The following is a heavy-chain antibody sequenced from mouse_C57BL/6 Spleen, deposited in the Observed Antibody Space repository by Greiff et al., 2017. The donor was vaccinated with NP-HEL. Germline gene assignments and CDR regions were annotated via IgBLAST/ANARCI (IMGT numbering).Heavy chain of an antibody. D-gene: IGHD2-4*01. CDR2: IDPSDSYT. V-gene: IGHV1-69*01. CDR1: GYTFTSYW. J-gene: IGHJ3*01. CDR3: ARGRRNYDYSFAY. Sequence: QVQLQQPGAELVMPGASVKLYCKASGYTFTSYWMHWVKQRPGQGLEWIGEIDPSDSYTNYNQKFKGKSTLTVDKSSSTAYMQLSSLTSEDSAVYYCARGRRNYDYSFAYWGQGTLVTVSA.